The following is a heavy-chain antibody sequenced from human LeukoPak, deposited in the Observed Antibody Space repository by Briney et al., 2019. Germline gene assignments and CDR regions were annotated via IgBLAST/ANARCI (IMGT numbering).Heavy chain of an antibody. D-gene: IGHD2-21*01. Sequence: GSVKVSCKASGYTFASYLLHWVRQAPGQGLEWMGFIYPTSGTTRYAQDFQGRVTMTRDTSTSTVYMDLNSLRSEDTAVYYCARDIVEISNTRGFDFWGQGSLVTVSS. CDR1: GYTFASYL. CDR3: ARDIVEISNTRGFDF. CDR2: IYPTSGTT. V-gene: IGHV1-46*01. J-gene: IGHJ4*02.